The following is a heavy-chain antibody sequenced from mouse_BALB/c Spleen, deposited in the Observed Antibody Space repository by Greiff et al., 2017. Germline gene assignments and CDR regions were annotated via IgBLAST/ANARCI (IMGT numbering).Heavy chain of an antibody. J-gene: IGHJ2*01. CDR1: GYSITSGYY. Sequence: EVQLQESGPGLVKPSQSLSLTCSVTGYSITSGYYWNWIRQFPGNKLEWMGYISYDGSNNYNPSLKNRISITRDTSKNQFFLKLNSVTTEDTATYYCAREGDGLGYWGQGTTLTVSS. D-gene: IGHD2-3*01. CDR2: ISYDGSN. V-gene: IGHV3-6*02. CDR3: AREGDGLGY.